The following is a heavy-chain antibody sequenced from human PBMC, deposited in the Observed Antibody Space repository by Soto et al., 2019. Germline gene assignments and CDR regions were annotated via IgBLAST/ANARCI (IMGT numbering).Heavy chain of an antibody. CDR1: GGSISSSNYY. Sequence: QLQLQESGPGLVKPSEALSLTCTVSGGSISSSNYYWGWIRQPPGKGLEWIGNIYYSGSTYYNPSLKSRVTISVDTSKNPFSLKLSSVTAADTAVYYCARYSGSDAFDIWGQGTMVTVSS. CDR2: IYYSGST. D-gene: IGHD5-12*01. CDR3: ARYSGSDAFDI. V-gene: IGHV4-39*02. J-gene: IGHJ3*02.